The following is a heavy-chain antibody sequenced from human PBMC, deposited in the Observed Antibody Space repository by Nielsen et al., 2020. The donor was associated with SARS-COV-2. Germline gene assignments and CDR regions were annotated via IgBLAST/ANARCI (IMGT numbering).Heavy chain of an antibody. CDR1: GESFSGYY. D-gene: IGHD3-10*01. J-gene: IGHJ4*02. CDR2: ISHSGST. Sequence: SETLSLTCAVSGESFSGYYQWSWIRQPPGKGLEWIGEISHSGSTNYNPSLKSRVTISVDTSKNQFSLKLSSVTAADTAVYYCAGSPEPTGERDYWGQGTLVTVSS. V-gene: IGHV4-34*01. CDR3: AGSPEPTGERDY.